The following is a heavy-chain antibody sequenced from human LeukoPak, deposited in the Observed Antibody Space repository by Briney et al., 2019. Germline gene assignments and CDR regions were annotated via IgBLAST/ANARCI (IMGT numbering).Heavy chain of an antibody. J-gene: IGHJ6*03. CDR2: ISSSSSTI. D-gene: IGHD2-8*01. Sequence: PGGSLRLSCAASGFTFSSFGMNWVRQAPGKGLEWVSYISSSSSTIYYADSVKGRFSISRDSSKNILYLQMNSLRAEDTAVYYCAKDRCSNGIGCYYYYMDVWGKGTTVTISS. CDR1: GFTFSSFG. CDR3: AKDRCSNGIGCYYYYMDV. V-gene: IGHV3-48*01.